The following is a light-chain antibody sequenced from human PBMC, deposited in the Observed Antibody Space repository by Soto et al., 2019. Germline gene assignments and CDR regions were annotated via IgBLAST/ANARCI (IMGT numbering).Light chain of an antibody. V-gene: IGKV1-39*01. J-gene: IGKJ1*01. CDR2: AIS. CDR1: QTISNS. CDR3: QQSSLAPWT. Sequence: DIQMTQSPSSLSASVGDRVTITCRTSQTISNSLSWYQQKPGEAPKLLIYAISNLQNGVPSRFSGSGSGTDFTLTISGLQPEDFATYPCQQSSLAPWTVGQGTEVAVK.